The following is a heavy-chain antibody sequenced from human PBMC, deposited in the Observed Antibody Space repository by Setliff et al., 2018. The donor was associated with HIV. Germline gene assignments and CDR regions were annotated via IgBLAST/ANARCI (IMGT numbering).Heavy chain of an antibody. Sequence: PSETLSLTCTVSGGSITSYYWSWIRQPPGKGLERIGYIYYNGNTNYNPSLKSRGTISVDTSKNQFSLKLSSVTAADTAVYYCARHLESKLLSYWGQGTLVTVSS. CDR3: ARHLESKLLSY. D-gene: IGHD3-3*01. CDR1: GGSITSYY. J-gene: IGHJ4*02. CDR2: IYYNGNT. V-gene: IGHV4-59*08.